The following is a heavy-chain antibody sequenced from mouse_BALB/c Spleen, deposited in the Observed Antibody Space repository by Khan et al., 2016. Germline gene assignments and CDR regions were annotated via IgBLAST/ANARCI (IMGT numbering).Heavy chain of an antibody. CDR3: AVLNWDFHVDV. D-gene: IGHD4-1*01. CDR2: ISYDGSN. J-gene: IGHJ1*01. CDR1: GYSITSGYY. Sequence: EVQLQESGPGLVKPSQSLSLTCSVTGYSITSGYYWNWIRQFPGNKLEWMGYISYDGSNNYNPSLKNRISITRDTSKNQFFLKLNSVTTEDTATDYCAVLNWDFHVDVWGAGTTVTVSS. V-gene: IGHV3-6*02.